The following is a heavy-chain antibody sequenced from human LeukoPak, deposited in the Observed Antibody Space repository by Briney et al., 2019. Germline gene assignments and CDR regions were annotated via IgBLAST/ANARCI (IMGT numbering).Heavy chain of an antibody. V-gene: IGHV3-9*01. Sequence: GGSLRLSCAASGFTFDDYAMHWVRQAPGKGLEWVSGISWNSGSIGYADSVKGRFTISRDNAKNSLYLQMNSLRAEDTALYYCAKARYYDSSGCHASLNFDYWGQGTLVTVSS. D-gene: IGHD3-22*01. J-gene: IGHJ4*02. CDR1: GFTFDDYA. CDR3: AKARYYDSSGCHASLNFDY. CDR2: ISWNSGSI.